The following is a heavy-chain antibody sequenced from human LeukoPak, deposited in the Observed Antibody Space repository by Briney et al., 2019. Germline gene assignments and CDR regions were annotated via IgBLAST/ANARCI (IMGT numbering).Heavy chain of an antibody. CDR1: GYTFTSNY. J-gene: IGHJ4*02. CDR3: ANLRESLWIPEFDY. V-gene: IGHV1-46*01. CDR2: ISPSGGST. D-gene: IGHD1-1*01. Sequence: ASVKVSCKAFGYTFTSNYMHWVRQAPGQGPEWMGVISPSGGSTTYAQKFQGRVTLTRDMSTSTDYLELSSLRSEDTAVYYCANLRESLWIPEFDYWGQGTLVTVSS.